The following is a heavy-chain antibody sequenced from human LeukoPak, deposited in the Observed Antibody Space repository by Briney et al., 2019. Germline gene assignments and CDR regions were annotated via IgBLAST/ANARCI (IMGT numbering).Heavy chain of an antibody. V-gene: IGHV4-30-4*01. D-gene: IGHD6-13*01. CDR3: ARGIGAAAGTWFWFDP. CDR2: IYYSGST. J-gene: IGHJ5*02. Sequence: SQTLSLTCTLSAPSISIGDYYCSWIRQPPRKGLQWIVYIYYSGSTYYNPSLKSRVTISVDTSKNQFSLKLSSVTAADTAVYYCARGIGAAAGTWFWFDPWGQGTLVTVSS. CDR1: APSISIGDYY.